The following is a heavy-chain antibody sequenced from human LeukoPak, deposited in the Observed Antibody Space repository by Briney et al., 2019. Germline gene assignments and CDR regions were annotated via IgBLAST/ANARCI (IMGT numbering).Heavy chain of an antibody. J-gene: IGHJ4*02. D-gene: IGHD3-10*01. Sequence: GGSLRLSCAASGYTVSSNYMSWVRQAPGKGLEWVSVIYSGGSTYYADSVKGRFTISRDNSKNTLYLQMNSLRAEDTAVYYCAKDNAPFGELPFDYWGQGTLVTVSS. V-gene: IGHV3-53*01. CDR1: GYTVSSNY. CDR2: IYSGGST. CDR3: AKDNAPFGELPFDY.